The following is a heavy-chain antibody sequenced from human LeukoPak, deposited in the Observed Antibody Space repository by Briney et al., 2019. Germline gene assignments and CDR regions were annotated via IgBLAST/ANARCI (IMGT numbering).Heavy chain of an antibody. V-gene: IGHV3-53*01. CDR2: IYSGGST. J-gene: IGHJ4*02. CDR3: ARDNVRVAAAGTLVY. D-gene: IGHD6-13*01. Sequence: PGGSLRLSCAASGFTVSSNYMSWVRQAPGKGLEWVSVIYSGGSTYYADSVKGRFTISRDNSKNTLYLQMNSLRAEDTAVYYCARDNVRVAAAGTLVYWGQETLVTVSS. CDR1: GFTVSSNY.